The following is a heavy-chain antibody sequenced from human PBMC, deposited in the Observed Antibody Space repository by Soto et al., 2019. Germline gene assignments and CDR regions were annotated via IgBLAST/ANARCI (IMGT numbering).Heavy chain of an antibody. Sequence: ASVKVSCKASGYTSTSYGISWVRQAPGQGLEWIGWISAYNGNTNYAQKLQGRVTMTTDTSTSTAYMELRSLRSDDTAVYYCARDMLHCSGGSCYRRGNWFDPWGQGTLVTVSS. D-gene: IGHD2-15*01. V-gene: IGHV1-18*01. J-gene: IGHJ5*02. CDR2: ISAYNGNT. CDR1: GYTSTSYG. CDR3: ARDMLHCSGGSCYRRGNWFDP.